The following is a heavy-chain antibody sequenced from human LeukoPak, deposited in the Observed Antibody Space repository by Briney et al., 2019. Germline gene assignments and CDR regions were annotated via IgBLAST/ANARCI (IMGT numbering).Heavy chain of an antibody. V-gene: IGHV1-69*13. Sequence: SVKVSCKASGYTFTSYAISWVRQAPGQGLEWMGGIIPIFGTANYAQKFQGRVTITADESTSTAYMELSSLRSEDTAVYFCASAPRYSSSWPNNWFDPWGQGTLVTVSS. D-gene: IGHD6-13*01. CDR2: IIPIFGTA. J-gene: IGHJ5*02. CDR3: ASAPRYSSSWPNNWFDP. CDR1: GYTFTSYA.